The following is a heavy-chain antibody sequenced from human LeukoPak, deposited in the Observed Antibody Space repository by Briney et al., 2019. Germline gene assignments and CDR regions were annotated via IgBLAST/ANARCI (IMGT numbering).Heavy chain of an antibody. D-gene: IGHD2-15*01. V-gene: IGHV1-69*13. CDR1: GGTFSSYA. J-gene: IGHJ4*02. CDR2: IIPIFGTA. Sequence: SVKVSCKASGGTFSSYAISWVRQAPGQGLEWMGGIIPIFGTANYAQKFQGRVTITADESTSTAYMELSSLRSEDTAVYYCASGRTVLGLVVAATSFDYWGQGTLVTVSS. CDR3: ASGRTVLGLVVAATSFDY.